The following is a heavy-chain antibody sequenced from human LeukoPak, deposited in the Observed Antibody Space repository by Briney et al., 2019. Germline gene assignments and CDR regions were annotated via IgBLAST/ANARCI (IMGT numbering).Heavy chain of an antibody. V-gene: IGHV3-21*01. CDR3: ARVPPSSGWYIFDN. Sequence: PRGSLRLSCAAAAFSFSSYSMNWVRQAPGKGLEWVSSTISSGTYIYYAASVKGRFTISRENAKRYMYLQMNRLRVEDTAVYYCARVPPSSGWYIFDNWGQGKLVTVFS. CDR1: AFSFSSYS. CDR2: TISSGTYI. J-gene: IGHJ4*02. D-gene: IGHD6-19*01.